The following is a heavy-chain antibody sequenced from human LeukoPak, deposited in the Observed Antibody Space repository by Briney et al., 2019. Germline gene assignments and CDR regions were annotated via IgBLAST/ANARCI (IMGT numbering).Heavy chain of an antibody. D-gene: IGHD3-22*01. V-gene: IGHV4-38-2*02. J-gene: IGHJ4*02. CDR1: GYSISSGFY. Sequence: SETLSLTCTVSGYSISSGFYWGWIRQTPGKGLEWIGSIHYSGRTYDNPSLKSRVTISLDTSKNQFSLKLSSVTAADTAVYYCARGVNYYDSSGYPDYWGQGTLVTVSS. CDR3: ARGVNYYDSSGYPDY. CDR2: IHYSGRT.